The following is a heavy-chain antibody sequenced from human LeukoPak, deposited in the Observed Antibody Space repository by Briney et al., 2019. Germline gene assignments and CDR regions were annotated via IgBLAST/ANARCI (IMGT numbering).Heavy chain of an antibody. CDR3: ARDYGGYDALDY. Sequence: SVKVSCKASGGTFSSYAISWVRQAPGQGLEWMGGIIPIFGTANYAQKFQGRVTITADESTSTAYMELSSLRSEDTAVYYRARDYGGYDALDYWGQGTLVTVSS. J-gene: IGHJ4*02. V-gene: IGHV1-69*13. CDR1: GGTFSSYA. D-gene: IGHD5-12*01. CDR2: IIPIFGTA.